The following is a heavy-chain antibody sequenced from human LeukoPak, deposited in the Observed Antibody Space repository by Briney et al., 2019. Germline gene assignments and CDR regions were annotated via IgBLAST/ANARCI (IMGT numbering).Heavy chain of an antibody. CDR3: ARQGTSSFDY. V-gene: IGHV5-51*01. J-gene: IGHJ4*02. CDR1: GYSFTSYW. CDR2: IYPSDSDT. Sequence: GGSLQISCEGSGYSFTSYWIGWVRQMPGKGLEWMGIIYPSDSDTRYSPSFQGQVTISADKSISTAYLQWSSLKASDTAMYYCARQGTSSFDYWGQGTLVTVSS. D-gene: IGHD2-2*01.